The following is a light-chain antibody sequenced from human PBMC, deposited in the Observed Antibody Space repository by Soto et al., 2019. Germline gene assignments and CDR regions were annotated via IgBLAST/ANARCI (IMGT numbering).Light chain of an antibody. J-gene: IGLJ3*02. CDR3: ATWDDSLSGPG. CDR2: SNY. CDR1: SSNIGSNY. V-gene: IGLV1-47*02. Sequence: QSVLTQPPSASGTPGQRVTISCSGSSSNIGSNYVYWYQQLPGTAPKLLIYSNYQRPSGVPDRFSGSKSGTSASLAISGLRSEDEADYYCATWDDSLSGPGFGGGTKLTVL.